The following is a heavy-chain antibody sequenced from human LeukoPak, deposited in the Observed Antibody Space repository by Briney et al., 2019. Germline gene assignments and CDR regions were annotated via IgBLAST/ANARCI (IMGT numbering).Heavy chain of an antibody. CDR3: ARVLGDYYGMDV. D-gene: IGHD2-15*01. Sequence: PSETLSLTCAVSGGSISSGDYFWSWIRQPPGKGLEWIGYISHSGSTYYNPSLKSRVTISVDTSKNQFSLKLSSVTAADTAVYYCARVLGDYYGMDVWGQGTTVTVSS. CDR2: ISHSGST. CDR1: GGSISSGDYF. J-gene: IGHJ6*02. V-gene: IGHV4-30-2*01.